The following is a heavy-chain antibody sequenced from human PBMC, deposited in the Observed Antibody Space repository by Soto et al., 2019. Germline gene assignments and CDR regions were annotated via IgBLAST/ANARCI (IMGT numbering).Heavy chain of an antibody. CDR2: IYYSGST. V-gene: IGHV4-59*08. CDR1: GGSISSYH. D-gene: IGHD5-12*01. J-gene: IGHJ4*02. Sequence: PSETLSLTCTVSGGSISSYHWSWIRQPPGKGLEWIGYIYYSGSTNYNPSLKSRVTISVDTSKNQFSLKLSSVTAADTAVYYCARTPNIVATTYFDYWGQGTLVTVSS. CDR3: ARTPNIVATTYFDY.